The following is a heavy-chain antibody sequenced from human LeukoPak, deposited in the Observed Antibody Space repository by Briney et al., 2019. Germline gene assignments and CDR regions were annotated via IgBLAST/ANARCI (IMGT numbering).Heavy chain of an antibody. CDR3: AKKRNAAPYYFDC. CDR2: IYHSGST. D-gene: IGHD6-25*01. V-gene: IGHV4-4*02. J-gene: IGHJ4*02. CDR1: GGSISTNNW. Sequence: SETLSLTCAVSGGSISTNNWWSWVRPPPGKGLEWIGEIYHSGSTNYNPSLKSPVTISVDKSKNQFSLRLSSVTAADTAVYYCAKKRNAAPYYFDCWGQGTPVTVSS.